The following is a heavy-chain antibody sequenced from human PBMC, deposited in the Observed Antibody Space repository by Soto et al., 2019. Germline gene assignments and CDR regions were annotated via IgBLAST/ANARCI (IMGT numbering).Heavy chain of an antibody. V-gene: IGHV3-30*03. J-gene: IGHJ6*04. D-gene: IGHD3-22*01. CDR2: ISYDGSNK. CDR3: ARFYYDSSGYLPSPYYYYYGMDV. CDR1: RFTFSYYG. Sequence: PGGSLRLSCAASRFTFSYYGMHWVRQAPGKGLEWVAVISYDGSNKYYADFVKGRFTLSRDNSRNTLYLQMNSLRAEDTAVYYCARFYYDSSGYLPSPYYYYYGMDVWGKGTTVTVSS.